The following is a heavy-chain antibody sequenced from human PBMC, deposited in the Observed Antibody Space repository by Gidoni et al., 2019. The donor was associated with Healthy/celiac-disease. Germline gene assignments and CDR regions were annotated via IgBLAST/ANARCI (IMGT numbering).Heavy chain of an antibody. Sequence: QVQLVQSGAEVKKPGSSVKVSCKASGGTFSSYAISWVRQAPGQGLEWMGRIIPILGIANYAQKFQGRVTITADKSTSTAYMELSSLRSEDTAVYYCARGRGDEWDIVVARYFDLWGRGTLVTVSS. D-gene: IGHD2-2*01. V-gene: IGHV1-69*04. CDR2: IIPILGIA. CDR3: ARGRGDEWDIVVARYFDL. J-gene: IGHJ2*01. CDR1: GGTFSSYA.